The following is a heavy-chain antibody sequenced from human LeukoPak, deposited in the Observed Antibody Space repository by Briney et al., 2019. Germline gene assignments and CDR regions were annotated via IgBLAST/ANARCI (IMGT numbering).Heavy chain of an antibody. CDR1: GGTFSSYA. CDR3: ARLGYCSSTSCWGFDY. Sequence: ASVKVSCKASGGTFSSYAISWVRQAPGQGLEWMGGIIPIFGTANYAQKFQGRVTITADESTSTAYMELSSLRSEDTAVYYCARLGYCSSTSCWGFDYWGQGTLVTVSS. J-gene: IGHJ4*02. CDR2: IIPIFGTA. V-gene: IGHV1-69*13. D-gene: IGHD2-2*01.